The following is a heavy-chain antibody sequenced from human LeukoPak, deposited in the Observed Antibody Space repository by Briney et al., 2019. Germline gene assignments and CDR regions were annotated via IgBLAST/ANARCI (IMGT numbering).Heavy chain of an antibody. V-gene: IGHV3-21*01. CDR1: GFTFSSYG. D-gene: IGHD3-22*01. CDR2: ISSSSSYI. CDR3: ARDTTPYYYDSSGYFGRYDAFDI. Sequence: GRSLRLSCAASGFTFSSYGMHWVRQAPGKGLEWVSSISSSSSYIYYADSVKGRFTISRDNAKNSLYLQMNSLRAEDTAVYYCARDTTPYYYDSSGYFGRYDAFDIWGQGTMVTVSS. J-gene: IGHJ3*02.